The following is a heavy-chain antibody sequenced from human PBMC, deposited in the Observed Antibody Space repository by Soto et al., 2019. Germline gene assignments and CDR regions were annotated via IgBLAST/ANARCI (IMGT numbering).Heavy chain of an antibody. D-gene: IGHD5-12*01. CDR1: SGSISSSNW. CDR2: IYHSGST. CDR3: ARGTGQYSGYDGAFKGNYYYYMDV. V-gene: IGHV4-4*02. J-gene: IGHJ6*03. Sequence: QVQLQESGPGLVKPSGTLSLTCAVSSGSISSSNWWSWVRQPPGKGLEWIGEIYHSGSTNYNPSLKSRVTISVDKSKNEFSLKLSSVTAADTAVYYCARGTGQYSGYDGAFKGNYYYYMDVWGKGTTVTVSS.